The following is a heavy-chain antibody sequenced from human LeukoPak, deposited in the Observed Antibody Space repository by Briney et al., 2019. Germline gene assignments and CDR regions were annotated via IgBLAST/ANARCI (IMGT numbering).Heavy chain of an antibody. CDR1: GGTFSSYA. Sequence: SVKVSCKASGGTFSSYAISWVRQAPGQGLEWMGGIIPIFGTANYAQKFQGRVTITADESTSTAYMELRSLRSDDTAVYYCARDFSYSGSNAGYWGQGTLVTVSS. CDR2: IIPIFGTA. CDR3: ARDFSYSGSNAGY. D-gene: IGHD1-26*01. V-gene: IGHV1-69*01. J-gene: IGHJ4*02.